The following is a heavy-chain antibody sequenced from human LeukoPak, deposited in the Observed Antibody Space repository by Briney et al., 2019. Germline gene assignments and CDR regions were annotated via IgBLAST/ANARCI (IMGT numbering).Heavy chain of an antibody. CDR1: GFTFSTYG. D-gene: IGHD2-2*03. J-gene: IGHJ4*02. CDR2: ISSSSTTI. CDR3: VRMSHGYYDDY. V-gene: IGHV3-48*01. Sequence: PGGSLRLSCAASGFTFSTYGMNWVRQAPGKGLEWVSYISSSSTTIYYADSVKGRFTISRDNAKNSLYLQMSSLRAGDTAIYYCVRMSHGYYDDYWGQGTLVTVSS.